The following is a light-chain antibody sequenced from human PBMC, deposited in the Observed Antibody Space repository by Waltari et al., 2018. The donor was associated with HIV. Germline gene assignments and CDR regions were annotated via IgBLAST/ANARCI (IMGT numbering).Light chain of an antibody. J-gene: IGLJ1*01. V-gene: IGLV1-51*02. Sequence: QSVLTQPPSVSAAPGQNVPISCSGSSPNIGDYHVYWYHQVPGTAPKLLIYEDNKRPSGTPDRFSASKSGTSATLGITGLQTGDEADYYCGTWDNSLSGSVFGTGTKVTVL. CDR3: GTWDNSLSGSV. CDR1: SPNIGDYH. CDR2: EDN.